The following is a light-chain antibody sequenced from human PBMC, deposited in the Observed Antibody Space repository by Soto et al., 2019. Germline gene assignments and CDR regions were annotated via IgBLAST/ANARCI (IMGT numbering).Light chain of an antibody. Sequence: IQMTQSPSTLSASVGDRITINCRASQSIRYYMAWYQQMPGKAPKLLIYGATSLQSGVPSRSSGSGSVTKFTFSISILLPDDIATYFSKHHHSYSKTFVQEPKV. V-gene: IGKV1-5*01. CDR2: GAT. CDR1: QSIRYY. CDR3: KHHHSYSKT. J-gene: IGKJ1*01.